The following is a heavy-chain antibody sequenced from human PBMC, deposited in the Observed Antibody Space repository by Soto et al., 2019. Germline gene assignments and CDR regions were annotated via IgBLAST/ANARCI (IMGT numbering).Heavy chain of an antibody. Sequence: GEALKISCKRSGYRFTSYWIGSVRQMPGKSLEWMGIIYPGDSDIRYSPSFQGQVTISADKSISTAYLQWSGLKASDTAIYYCARQLPYGGNSYYGMDVWGQGTTVTVSS. J-gene: IGHJ6*02. D-gene: IGHD2-15*01. V-gene: IGHV5-51*01. CDR2: IYPGDSDI. CDR1: GYRFTSYW. CDR3: ARQLPYGGNSYYGMDV.